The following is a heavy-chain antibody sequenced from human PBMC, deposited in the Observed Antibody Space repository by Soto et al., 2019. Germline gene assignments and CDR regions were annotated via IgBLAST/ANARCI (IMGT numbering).Heavy chain of an antibody. V-gene: IGHV3-53*01. CDR1: GFTVSSNY. J-gene: IGHJ6*02. CDR2: IYINGST. CDR3: SGDPSGYDEGDWYHGVDV. D-gene: IGHD5-12*01. Sequence: GFLRLSCAASGFTVSSNYMSWVRQAPGVGLEWVAIIYINGSTDYADSVQGRFSVSRDIYKNTLFIQMKNLRAEDTAVYFCSGDPSGYDEGDWYHGVDVWGQGTTVTVS.